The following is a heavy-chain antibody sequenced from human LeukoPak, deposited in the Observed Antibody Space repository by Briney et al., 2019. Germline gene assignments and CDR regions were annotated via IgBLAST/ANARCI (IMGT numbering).Heavy chain of an antibody. J-gene: IGHJ4*02. D-gene: IGHD6-13*01. Sequence: SQTLSLTCAISGDSVSSNSAAWNWIRQSPSRGLEWLGRTYYRSKWYNDYAVSVKSRITINPDTSKNQFSLQLNSVTPEDTAVYYCAWDRYSSSRYPYYFDYWGQGTLVTVSS. CDR1: GDSVSSNSAA. CDR3: AWDRYSSSRYPYYFDY. V-gene: IGHV6-1*01. CDR2: TYYRSKWYN.